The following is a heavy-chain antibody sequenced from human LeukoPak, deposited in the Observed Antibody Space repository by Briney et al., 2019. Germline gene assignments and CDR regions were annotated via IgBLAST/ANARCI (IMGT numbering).Heavy chain of an antibody. V-gene: IGHV4-4*07. CDR1: IGSVTSYY. Sequence: PSGTLSLTCSVSIGSVTSYYWSWFRQPVGKTLEWIGQIHVDGTTDYNPSLKSRVAMSIDTPNNQFSLHLTSVTAADTSVYFCAGRAQTTGYSFDYWGQGALVAVSS. J-gene: IGHJ4*02. CDR3: AGRAQTTGYSFDY. D-gene: IGHD2-15*01. CDR2: IHVDGTT.